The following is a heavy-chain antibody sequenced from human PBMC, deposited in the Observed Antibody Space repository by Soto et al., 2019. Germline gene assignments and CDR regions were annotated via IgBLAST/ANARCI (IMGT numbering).Heavy chain of an antibody. CDR3: ARDGMAAVAGTLAFDY. Sequence: QVQLVESGGGVVQPGRSLRLSCAASGFTFSSYAMHWVRQAPGKGLEWVAVISYDGSNKYYADSVKGRFTISRDNSMNTLYLQMNSLRAEDTAVYYCARDGMAAVAGTLAFDYWGQGTLVTVSS. J-gene: IGHJ4*02. V-gene: IGHV3-30-3*01. D-gene: IGHD6-19*01. CDR2: ISYDGSNK. CDR1: GFTFSSYA.